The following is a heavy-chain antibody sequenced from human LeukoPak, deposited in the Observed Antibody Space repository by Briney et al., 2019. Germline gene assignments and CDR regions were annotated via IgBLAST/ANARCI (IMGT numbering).Heavy chain of an antibody. J-gene: IGHJ5*02. CDR1: GGSFSGYY. CDR3: ARRDYVWGSYRYTYNWFDP. Sequence: SETLSLTCAVYGGSFSGYYWSWIRQPPGKGLEWIGEINHSGSTNYNPSLKSRVTISVDTSKNQFSLKLSSVTAADTAVYYCARRDYVWGSYRYTYNWFDPWGQGTLVTVSS. D-gene: IGHD3-16*02. V-gene: IGHV4-34*01. CDR2: INHSGST.